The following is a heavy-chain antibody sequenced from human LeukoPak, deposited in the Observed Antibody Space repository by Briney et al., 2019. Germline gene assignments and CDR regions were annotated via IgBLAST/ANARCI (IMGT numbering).Heavy chain of an antibody. D-gene: IGHD3-10*01. V-gene: IGHV3-23*01. J-gene: IGHJ4*02. CDR1: GFTFSTYA. CDR3: AKVGLGTMVRGVIPHFDY. CDR2: ISGSGGST. Sequence: GGSLRLSCAASGFTFSTYAMSWVRQAPGKGLEWVSAISGSGGSTYYADSVKGRFTVSRDNSKNTLYLQMNSLRAEDTAVYYCAKVGLGTMVRGVIPHFDYWGQGTLVTVSS.